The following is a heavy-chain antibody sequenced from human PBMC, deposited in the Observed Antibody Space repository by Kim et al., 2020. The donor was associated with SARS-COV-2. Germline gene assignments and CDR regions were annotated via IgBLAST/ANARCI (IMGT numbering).Heavy chain of an antibody. Sequence: ADSVKGKFTNSRDNSKNTLYLQLNNLRAEDTAVYYCAREGVHLSQYYVDYWGQGTLVTVS. D-gene: IGHD2-8*01. J-gene: IGHJ4*02. V-gene: IGHV3-66*01. CDR3: AREGVHLSQYYVDY.